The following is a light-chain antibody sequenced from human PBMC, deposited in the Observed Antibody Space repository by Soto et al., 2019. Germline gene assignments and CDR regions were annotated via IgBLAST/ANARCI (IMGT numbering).Light chain of an antibody. J-gene: IGLJ2*01. V-gene: IGLV1-40*01. Sequence: QSVPTQPPSVSGAPGQRVTISCTGSSSNIGAGYDVHWYQQLPGTAPKLLIYGNSNRPSGVPDRFSGSKSGTSASLAITGLQAEDEADYYCQSYDSSLSGSQVVFGGGTKLTVL. CDR3: QSYDSSLSGSQVV. CDR2: GNS. CDR1: SSNIGAGYD.